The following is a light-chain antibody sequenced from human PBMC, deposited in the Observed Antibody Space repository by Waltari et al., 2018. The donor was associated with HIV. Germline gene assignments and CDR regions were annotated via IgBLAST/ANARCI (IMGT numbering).Light chain of an antibody. Sequence: ALTQPASVSGSPGQSITISCTGTSSDVGSYNLVSWYQQHPGKAPKLMIYEVSKRPSGVSNRFSGSKSGNTASLTISGLQAEDEADYYCCSYAGSSTLVFGGGTKLTVL. J-gene: IGLJ2*01. CDR3: CSYAGSSTLV. CDR1: SSDVGSYNL. V-gene: IGLV2-23*02. CDR2: EVS.